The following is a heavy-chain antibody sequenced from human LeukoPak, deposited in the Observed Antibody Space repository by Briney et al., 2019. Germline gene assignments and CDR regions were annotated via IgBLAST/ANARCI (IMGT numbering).Heavy chain of an antibody. CDR2: INHSGST. CDR1: GGSFSGYY. Sequence: SETLSLTCAVYGGSFSGYYWSWIRQPPGKGLEWVGEINHSGSTNYNPSLKSRVTISVDTSKNQFSLKLSSVTAADTAVYYCARLYSSSWYNWFDPGGQGTLVTVSA. CDR3: ARLYSSSWYNWFDP. V-gene: IGHV4-34*01. J-gene: IGHJ5*02. D-gene: IGHD6-13*01.